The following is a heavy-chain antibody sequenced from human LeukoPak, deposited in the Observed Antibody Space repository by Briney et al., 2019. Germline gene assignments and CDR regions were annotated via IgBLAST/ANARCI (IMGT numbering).Heavy chain of an antibody. J-gene: IGHJ4*02. CDR2: ISGTGSDR. Sequence: GGSLRLSCAASGFTFSNYAMTWVRQAPGRGLEWVASISGTGSDRPYAGSVGGRFTISRDNFRDTLDLQLNNLRDEDTAVYYCARDPALDSWGQGTLVTVSS. CDR1: GFTFSNYA. V-gene: IGHV3-23*01. CDR3: ARDPALDS.